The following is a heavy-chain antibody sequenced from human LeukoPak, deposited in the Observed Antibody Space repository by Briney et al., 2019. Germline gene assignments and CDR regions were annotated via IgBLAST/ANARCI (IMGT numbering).Heavy chain of an antibody. Sequence: GGSLRLSCAASGFTFSDYYMSWIRQAPGKGLEWVSYISSSGSTIYYADSVKGRFTISRDNAKNSLYLQMDSLRAEDTAVYYCARGSGYYGSGSSDDAFDIWGQGTMVTVSS. D-gene: IGHD3-10*01. V-gene: IGHV3-11*01. CDR1: GFTFSDYY. J-gene: IGHJ3*02. CDR2: ISSSGSTI. CDR3: ARGSGYYGSGSSDDAFDI.